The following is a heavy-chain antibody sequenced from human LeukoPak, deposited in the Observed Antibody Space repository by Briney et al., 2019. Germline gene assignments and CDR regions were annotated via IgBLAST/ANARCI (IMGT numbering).Heavy chain of an antibody. V-gene: IGHV3-23*01. CDR1: GFTFSSYA. CDR2: ISGSGGST. CDR3: AKDLVHADIVVVPAASPLDY. D-gene: IGHD2-2*01. J-gene: IGHJ4*02. Sequence: GGSLRLSCAASGFTFSSYAMSWVRQAPGKGLEWVSAISGSGGSTYYADSVKGRFTISRDNSKYTLYLQMNSLRAEDTAVYYCAKDLVHADIVVVPAASPLDYWGQGTLVTVSS.